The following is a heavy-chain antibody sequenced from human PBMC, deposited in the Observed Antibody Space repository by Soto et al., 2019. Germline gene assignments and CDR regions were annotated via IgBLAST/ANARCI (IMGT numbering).Heavy chain of an antibody. D-gene: IGHD1-26*01. Sequence: QVQLQESGPGLVKPSDTLSLTCAVSGYSISSSNWWGWIRQPPGKGLEWIGYIYYSGTTYYNPSLKTRVTMSVDPSKNQCSLKLTSVTAVDTAVYYCARREIQCPIDYWGQGTLVTVSS. J-gene: IGHJ4*02. V-gene: IGHV4-28*01. CDR2: IYYSGTT. CDR1: GYSISSSNW. CDR3: ARREIQCPIDY.